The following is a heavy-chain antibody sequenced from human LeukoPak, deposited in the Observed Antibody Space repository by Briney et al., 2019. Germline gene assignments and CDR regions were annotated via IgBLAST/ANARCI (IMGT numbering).Heavy chain of an antibody. D-gene: IGHD2-15*01. CDR2: IYTSGST. V-gene: IGHV4-4*07. CDR1: GGSINNYY. J-gene: IGHJ3*02. CDR3: ARGRYCSADICSGGDAFDI. Sequence: SETLSLTCTVSGGSINNYYWSWIRQPAGKGLEWIGRIYTSGSTNYNPSLKSRVTMSVDTYKNQFSLKLSSVTAADTGVYYCARGRYCSADICSGGDAFDIWGQGTMVSVSS.